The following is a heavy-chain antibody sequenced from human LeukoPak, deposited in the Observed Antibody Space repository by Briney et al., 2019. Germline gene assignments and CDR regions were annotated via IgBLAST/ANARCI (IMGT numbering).Heavy chain of an antibody. CDR1: GYTFTGYY. J-gene: IGHJ4*02. CDR3: ARGCSSTSCHSLFDY. V-gene: IGHV1-2*06. CDR2: INPNSGGT. Sequence: ASVKVSCKASGYTFTGYYMHWVRQAPGQGLEWMGRINPNSGGTNYAQKFQGRVTMTRDTSISTAYMELSRLRSDDTAVCYCARGCSSTSCHSLFDYWGQGTLVTVSS. D-gene: IGHD2-2*01.